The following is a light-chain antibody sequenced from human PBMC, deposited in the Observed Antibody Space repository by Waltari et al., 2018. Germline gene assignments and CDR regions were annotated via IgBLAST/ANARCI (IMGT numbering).Light chain of an antibody. CDR1: KLGDKY. Sequence: SYELTQPPSVSVSPGQTASIPCPGDKLGDKYACWYQQKPGQSPVLVIYQDSKRPSGIPERFSGSNSGNTATLTISGTQAMDEADYYCQAWDSSPYVVFGGGTKLTVL. CDR2: QDS. CDR3: QAWDSSPYVV. V-gene: IGLV3-1*01. J-gene: IGLJ2*01.